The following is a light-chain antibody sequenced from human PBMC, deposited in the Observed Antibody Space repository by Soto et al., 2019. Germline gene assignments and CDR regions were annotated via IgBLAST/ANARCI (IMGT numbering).Light chain of an antibody. CDR1: QSISSW. CDR3: QQYNNYWT. V-gene: IGKV1-5*01. J-gene: IGKJ1*01. Sequence: DIQMTQSPSTLSASVGDRVTITCRASQSISSWLAWYQQKPGKAPKLLIYGASSLESGVPSRFSGSGSATEFTLTISSLQPGDFATYYCQQYNNYWTFGQGTKVDIK. CDR2: GAS.